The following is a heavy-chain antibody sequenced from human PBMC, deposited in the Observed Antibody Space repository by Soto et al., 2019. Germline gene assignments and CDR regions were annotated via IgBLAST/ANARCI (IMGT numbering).Heavy chain of an antibody. V-gene: IGHV4-31*03. CDR3: ARDGPITDGMDV. J-gene: IGHJ6*02. CDR1: GASISSGGYY. D-gene: IGHD3-10*01. CDR2: IYYSGST. Sequence: PSETLSLTCTVSGASISSGGYYWGWIRQHPGKGLEWIGYIYYSGSTYYNPSLKSRVAISVDTSKNQFSLKLSSVTAADTAVYYCARDGPITDGMDVWGQGTTVTVSS.